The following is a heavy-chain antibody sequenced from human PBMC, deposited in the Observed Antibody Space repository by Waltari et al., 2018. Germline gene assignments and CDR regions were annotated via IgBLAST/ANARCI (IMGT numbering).Heavy chain of an antibody. CDR3: ATDFPARADFWSGPNWFDP. J-gene: IGHJ5*02. Sequence: QVQLVQSGAEVKKPGASVKVSCKVSGYTLTELSMHWVRQAPGKGLEWMGGLDPEDGETIYAQKFQGRVTMTEDTSTDTAYMELSSLRSEDTAVYYCATDFPARADFWSGPNWFDPWGQGTLVTVSS. V-gene: IGHV1-24*01. D-gene: IGHD3-3*01. CDR1: GYTLTELS. CDR2: LDPEDGET.